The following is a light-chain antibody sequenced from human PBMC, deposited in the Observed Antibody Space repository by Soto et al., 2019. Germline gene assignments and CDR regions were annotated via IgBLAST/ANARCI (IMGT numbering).Light chain of an antibody. J-gene: IGKJ5*01. Sequence: EIVLTQSPATLSLSPGERATLSCRASQNIASYLLWYQQKPGQAPRLLIYDASNRATGIPARFSGSGSETDFTLTISSLEPEDLAVYFCLHRMNWPLTFGQGTRLEI. CDR2: DAS. CDR1: QNIASY. V-gene: IGKV3-11*01. CDR3: LHRMNWPLT.